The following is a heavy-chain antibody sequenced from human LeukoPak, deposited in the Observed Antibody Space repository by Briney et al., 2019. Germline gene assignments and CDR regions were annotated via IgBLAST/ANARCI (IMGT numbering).Heavy chain of an antibody. Sequence: SETLSLTCAVYGGSFSGYYWSWIRQPPGKGLEWIGEINHSRSTNYNPSLKSRVTISVDTSKNQFSLKLSSVTAADTAVYYCARDVISDILTGPTETFDYWGQGTLVTVSS. CDR1: GGSFSGYY. D-gene: IGHD3-9*01. CDR3: ARDVISDILTGPTETFDY. CDR2: INHSRST. J-gene: IGHJ4*02. V-gene: IGHV4-34*01.